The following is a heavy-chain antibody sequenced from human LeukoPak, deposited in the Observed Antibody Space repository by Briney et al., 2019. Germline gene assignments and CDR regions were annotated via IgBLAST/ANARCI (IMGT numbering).Heavy chain of an antibody. V-gene: IGHV1-69*06. CDR1: GGTFSSYA. CDR3: ARPFNYYDSSGALHAFDT. CDR2: IIPIFGTA. D-gene: IGHD3-22*01. J-gene: IGHJ3*02. Sequence: SVKVSCKASGGTFSSYAISWVRQAPGQGLEWMGGIIPIFGTASYAQKFQGRVTITADKSTSTAYMELSSLRSEDTAVYYCARPFNYYDSSGALHAFDTWGQGTMVTVSS.